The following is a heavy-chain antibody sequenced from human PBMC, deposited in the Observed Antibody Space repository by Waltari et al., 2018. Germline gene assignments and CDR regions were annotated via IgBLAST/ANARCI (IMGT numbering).Heavy chain of an antibody. CDR3: ARGTTRYYYGSGSYLYFDY. CDR1: GYTFTGSY. J-gene: IGHJ4*02. Sequence: QVQLVQSGAEVKKPGASVRVSCKASGYTFTGSYLHVVRQAPGQGLEWMGWISPNSGGTNYAQKFQGRVTMTRDTSISTAYMELSRLRSGDTAVYYCARGTTRYYYGSGSYLYFDYWGQGTLVTVSS. CDR2: ISPNSGGT. V-gene: IGHV1-2*02. D-gene: IGHD3-10*01.